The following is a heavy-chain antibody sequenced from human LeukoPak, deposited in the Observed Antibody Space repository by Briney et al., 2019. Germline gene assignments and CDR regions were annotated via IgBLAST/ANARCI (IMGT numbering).Heavy chain of an antibody. D-gene: IGHD2-2*02. J-gene: IGHJ4*02. V-gene: IGHV3-21*01. CDR3: ARDAGYCSSTSCYRVFDY. CDR2: ISSSSSYI. CDR1: GFTFSSYS. Sequence: GGSLRLSCAASGFTFSSYSMNWVRQAPGKGLEWVSSISSSSSYIYYADSVKGRFTISRDNAKNSLYLQMNSLRAEDTAVYYCARDAGYCSSTSCYRVFDYGGQGTLVTVSA.